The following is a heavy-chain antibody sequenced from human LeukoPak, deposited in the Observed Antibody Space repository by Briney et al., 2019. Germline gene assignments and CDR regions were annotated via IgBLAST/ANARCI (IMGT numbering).Heavy chain of an antibody. CDR3: AKTSSITILGVAPRYYFDY. CDR1: GFTFSSYA. J-gene: IGHJ4*02. V-gene: IGHV3-23*01. D-gene: IGHD3-3*01. Sequence: PGGSLRLSCAASGFTFSSYAMSWVRQAPGKGLEWVSAISGSGGSTYYADSVKGRFTISRDNSKNTLYLQMNSLRAEDTAVYYCAKTSSITILGVAPRYYFDYWGQGTLVTVSS. CDR2: ISGSGGST.